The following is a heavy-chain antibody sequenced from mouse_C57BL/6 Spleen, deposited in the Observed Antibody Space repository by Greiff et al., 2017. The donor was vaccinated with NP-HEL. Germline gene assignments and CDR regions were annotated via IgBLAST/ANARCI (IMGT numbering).Heavy chain of an antibody. CDR3: ARQGVTTDYFDY. J-gene: IGHJ2*01. Sequence: EVQLVESGGDLVKPGGSLKLSCAASGFTFSSYGMSWVRQTPDKRLEWGATISSGGSYTYYPDSVKGRFTISRDNAKNTLYLQMSSLKSEDTDMYYCARQGVTTDYFDYWGQGTTLTVSS. CDR1: GFTFSSYG. CDR2: ISSGGSYT. D-gene: IGHD2-2*01. V-gene: IGHV5-6*01.